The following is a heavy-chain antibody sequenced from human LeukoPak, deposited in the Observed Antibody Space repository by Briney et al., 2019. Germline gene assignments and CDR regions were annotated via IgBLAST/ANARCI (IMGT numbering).Heavy chain of an antibody. CDR3: ASSTHITMVRGVIISFDY. CDR2: ISGSGGST. CDR1: GFTFSSYA. J-gene: IGHJ4*02. V-gene: IGHV3-23*01. Sequence: GGSLRLSCAASGFTFSSYAMSWVRQAPGKGLEWVSAISGSGGSTYYAGSVKGRFTISRDNSKNTLYLQMNSLRAEDTAVYYCASSTHITMVRGVIISFDYWGQGTLVTVSS. D-gene: IGHD3-10*01.